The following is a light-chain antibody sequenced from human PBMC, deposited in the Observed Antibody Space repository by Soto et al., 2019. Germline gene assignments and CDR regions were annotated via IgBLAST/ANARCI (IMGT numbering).Light chain of an antibody. CDR2: AAS. CDR3: QQYGSSPIT. CDR1: QSISSY. J-gene: IGKJ5*01. Sequence: IQMTQSPSSLSASVGDRVTITCRASQSISSYLNWYQQKPGKAPKLLIYAASSLQSGVPSRFSGSGSGTDFTLTISSLQPEDFALYYCQQYGSSPITFGQGTRLEI. V-gene: IGKV1-39*01.